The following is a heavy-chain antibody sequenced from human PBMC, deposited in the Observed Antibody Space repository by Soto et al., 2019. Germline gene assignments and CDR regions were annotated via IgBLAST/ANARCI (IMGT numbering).Heavy chain of an antibody. D-gene: IGHD2-15*01. CDR3: ASGTTLCGGSCYTDAFDI. CDR1: GFTFSSYS. Sequence: GGSLRLSCAASGFTFSSYSMNWVRQAPGKGLEWVSSISSSSSYIYYADSVKGRFTISRDNAKNSLYLQMNSLRAEDTAVYYCASGTTLCGGSCYTDAFDIWGQGTMVTVSS. J-gene: IGHJ3*02. CDR2: ISSSSSYI. V-gene: IGHV3-21*01.